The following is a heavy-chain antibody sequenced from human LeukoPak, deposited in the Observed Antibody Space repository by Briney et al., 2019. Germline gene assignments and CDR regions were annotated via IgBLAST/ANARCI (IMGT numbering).Heavy chain of an antibody. CDR3: ARDLMSRDYYGSGLNWFDP. Sequence: PSETLSLTCTVSGDSISSYHWSWIRQPAGEGLEWVGRIYSSGNTIHNPSLKSRVTMSVDTSKNQFSLKLSSVTAADTAVYYCARDLMSRDYYGSGLNWFDPWGQGTLVTVSS. D-gene: IGHD3-10*01. J-gene: IGHJ5*02. CDR2: IYSSGNT. CDR1: GDSISSYH. V-gene: IGHV4-4*07.